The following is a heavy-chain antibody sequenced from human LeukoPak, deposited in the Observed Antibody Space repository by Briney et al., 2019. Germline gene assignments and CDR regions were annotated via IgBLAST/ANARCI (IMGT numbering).Heavy chain of an antibody. J-gene: IGHJ5*02. CDR3: ARGPNSNWSGLDL. V-gene: IGHV3-74*01. Sequence: PGGSLRLSCTASGFSFSGHWMHWARQLPGKGLVWVSRISPTGGTTSYADSVKGRFTVSRDNAKNTLYLQVNNLRAEDTAVYYCARGPNSNWSGLDLWGQGTLLTVSS. CDR2: ISPTGGTT. CDR1: GFSFSGHW. D-gene: IGHD6-6*01.